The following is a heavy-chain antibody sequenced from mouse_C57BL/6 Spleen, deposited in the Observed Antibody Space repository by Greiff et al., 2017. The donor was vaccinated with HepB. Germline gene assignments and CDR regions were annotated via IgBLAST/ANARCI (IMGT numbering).Heavy chain of an antibody. Sequence: VKLMESGAELVRPGTSVKVSCKASGYAFTNYLIEWVKQRPGQGLEWIGVINPGSGGTNYNEKFKGKATLTADKSSSTAYMQLSSLTSEDSAVYFCARSEDGYYEAFDYWGQGTTLTVSS. D-gene: IGHD2-3*01. CDR3: ARSEDGYYEAFDY. CDR2: INPGSGGT. CDR1: GYAFTNYL. V-gene: IGHV1-54*01. J-gene: IGHJ2*01.